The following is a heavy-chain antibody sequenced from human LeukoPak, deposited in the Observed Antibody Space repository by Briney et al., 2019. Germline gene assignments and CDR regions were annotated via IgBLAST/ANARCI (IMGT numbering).Heavy chain of an antibody. CDR1: GFTLSCYS. J-gene: IGHJ3*02. CDR3: ARRDVFDI. V-gene: IGHV3-21*01. Sequence: PGGSLRLSCAASGFTLSCYSMNWVRQAPGKGLEWVSSISSSSNYISYADSVKGRFTISRDNAKESLYLQMSSLRAEDTAVYYCARRDVFDIWGQGTMVTVSS. CDR2: ISSSSNYI.